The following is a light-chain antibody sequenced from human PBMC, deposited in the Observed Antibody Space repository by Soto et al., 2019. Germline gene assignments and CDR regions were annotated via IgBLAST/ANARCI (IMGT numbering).Light chain of an antibody. J-gene: IGKJ3*01. CDR2: GAS. V-gene: IGKV3-20*01. Sequence: EIVLTQSPGTLSLSRGERATLSCRASQTVSAGYLAWYQHKPGQAPRLLIYGASIRAAGIPDRFSGRGSGTDFTLTIRRLEPEDSAIYYCQQYGSSLVTFGPGNKVDIK. CDR1: QTVSAGY. CDR3: QQYGSSLVT.